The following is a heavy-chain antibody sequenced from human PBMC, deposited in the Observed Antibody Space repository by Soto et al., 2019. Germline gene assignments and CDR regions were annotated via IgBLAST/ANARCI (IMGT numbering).Heavy chain of an antibody. CDR1: GFTCSACS. J-gene: IGHJ4*02. CDR2: ISGGGGSR. Sequence: VHLLESGGGLVQPGGSLRLSCAAAGFTCSACSLSCVRQAPGKGLQWVSVISGGGGSRDYADAVNGRFTISRENTKNSLYLPMDSLRVEDTAVYYGAKSYGNTWEQYYFDYWGQGTLLTVSS. CDR3: AKSYGNTWEQYYFDY. D-gene: IGHD1-26*01. V-gene: IGHV3-23*01.